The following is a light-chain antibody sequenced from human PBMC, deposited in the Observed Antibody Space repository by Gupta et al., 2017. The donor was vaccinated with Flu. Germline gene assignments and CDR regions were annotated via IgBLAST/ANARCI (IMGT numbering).Light chain of an antibody. V-gene: IGLV2-14*01. CDR1: SSDVGRSDY. CDR3: SSYTSGSTFYV. J-gene: IGLJ1*01. CDR2: DVT. Sequence: QSALTQPASVSVSPGQSITISCTGTSSDVGRSDYVSWYQQHPDKAPKLIIYDVTNRPSGVSSRFSGSKSGNTASLTISGLQAEDETDYYCSSYTSGSTFYVFGTGTKVTVL.